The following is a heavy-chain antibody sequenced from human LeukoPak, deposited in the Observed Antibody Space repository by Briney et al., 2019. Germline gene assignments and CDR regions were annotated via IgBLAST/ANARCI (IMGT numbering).Heavy chain of an antibody. V-gene: IGHV3-33*01. CDR1: GFTFSSYG. D-gene: IGHD5-12*01. J-gene: IGHJ4*02. CDR2: IWYDGSNK. Sequence: GGSLRLSCAASGFTFSSYGMHWVRQAPGKGLEWVAVIWYDGSNKYYADSVKGRFTISRDNSKNTLYLQMNSLRAEDTAVYYCARDLKLGYDLEYYFDYWGQGTLVTVSS. CDR3: ARDLKLGYDLEYYFDY.